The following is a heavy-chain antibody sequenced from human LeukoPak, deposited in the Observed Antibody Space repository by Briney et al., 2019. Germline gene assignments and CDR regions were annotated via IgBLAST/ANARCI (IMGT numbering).Heavy chain of an antibody. CDR2: ISGSSNYI. J-gene: IGHJ3*02. D-gene: IGHD2-21*01. Sequence: PGGSLRLSCAASGFIFSDYTMNWVRLAPGKGLEWVSSISGSSNYIYYADSMKGRFTISRGNAKNSLYLQMNSLRVEDTAVYYCARDESGDNDAFDIWGQGTMVTVSS. CDR3: ARDESGDNDAFDI. V-gene: IGHV3-21*01. CDR1: GFIFSDYT.